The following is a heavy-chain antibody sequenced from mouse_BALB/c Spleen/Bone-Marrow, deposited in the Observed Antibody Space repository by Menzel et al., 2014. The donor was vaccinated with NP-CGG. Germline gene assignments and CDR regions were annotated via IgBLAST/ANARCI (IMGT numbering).Heavy chain of an antibody. CDR2: INPGGDS. CDR3: ARDHGGDVGYEYIWGYIFDP. Sequence: LEESGGRLVTPGGSLTLTCTVSGIDLSSNAMTWVRQAPGKGLEWIGFINPGGDSYCASWAKGRFTISXTSTTVDLKLTSLTTEDTATYFCARDHGGDVGYEYIWGYIFDPWGPGTLVTVSS. J-gene: IGHJ1*01. D-gene: IGHD1-1*02. CDR1: GIDLSSNA. V-gene: IGHV5-6-5*01.